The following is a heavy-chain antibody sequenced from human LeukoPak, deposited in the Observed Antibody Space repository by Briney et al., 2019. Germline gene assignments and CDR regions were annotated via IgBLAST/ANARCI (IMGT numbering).Heavy chain of an antibody. J-gene: IGHJ6*02. CDR2: ISYDGSNK. CDR3: ARDYGDPLRFYYYYYGMDV. D-gene: IGHD4-17*01. Sequence: PGGSLRLSCAASGFTFSSYAMHWVRQAPGKGLEWVAVISYDGSNKYYADSVKGRFTISRDNSKNTLYLQMNSLRAEDTAVYYCARDYGDPLRFYYYYYGMDVWGQGTTVTVSS. V-gene: IGHV3-30-3*01. CDR1: GFTFSSYA.